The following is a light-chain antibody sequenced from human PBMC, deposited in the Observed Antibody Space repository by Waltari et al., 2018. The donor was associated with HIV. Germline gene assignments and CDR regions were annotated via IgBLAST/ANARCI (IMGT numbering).Light chain of an antibody. V-gene: IGLV3-21*02. CDR1: NIRMKS. CDR3: QVWDSSSDHVV. CDR2: DDS. J-gene: IGLJ2*01. Sequence: SYVLNQPPSVSVAPGQTARITCGGNNIRMKSWHWYQQKPGQAPVLVVYDDSDRPSGIPERFSGSNSGNTATLTISRVEAGDEADYYCQVWDSSSDHVVFGGGTKLTVL.